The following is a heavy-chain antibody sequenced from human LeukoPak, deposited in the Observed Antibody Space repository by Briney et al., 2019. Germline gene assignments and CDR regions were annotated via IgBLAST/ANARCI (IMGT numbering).Heavy chain of an antibody. CDR3: SGSYLYYYYYYMHV. D-gene: IGHD1-26*01. V-gene: IGHV4-34*03. Sequence: SSETLSLTCAVYGGSFSGYYWSWIRQPPGKGLEWIGEINHSGSTNYNPSLKSRVTISVDTSKNQFSLKLSSVTAADTAVYYCSGSYLYYYYYYMHVWGKGTTVTISS. CDR2: INHSGST. J-gene: IGHJ6*03. CDR1: GGSFSGYY.